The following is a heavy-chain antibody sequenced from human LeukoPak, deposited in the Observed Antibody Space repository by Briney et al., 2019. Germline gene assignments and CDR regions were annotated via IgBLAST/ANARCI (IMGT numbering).Heavy chain of an antibody. J-gene: IGHJ4*02. D-gene: IGHD3-22*01. V-gene: IGHV3-23*01. CDR2: VSGSGGST. Sequence: HTGGSLRLSCAASGFTFSSYAMSWVRQAPGKGLEWVSVVSGSGGSTYYADSVKGRFTNSRDNSKNTLYLQMNSLRAEDTAIYYCAKYSSGYYYVSSEDYFDYWGQGTLVTVSS. CDR1: GFTFSSYA. CDR3: AKYSSGYYYVSSEDYFDY.